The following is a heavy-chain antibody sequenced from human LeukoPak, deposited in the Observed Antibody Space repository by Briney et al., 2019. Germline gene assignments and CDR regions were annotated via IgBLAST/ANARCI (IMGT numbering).Heavy chain of an antibody. D-gene: IGHD2-8*01. CDR1: GVTFSSSW. V-gene: IGHV3-7*01. CDR2: IKQDGSRK. CDR3: ARGDEGETTNGGYYFNY. J-gene: IGHJ4*02. Sequence: GGSLRLSCAASGVTFSSSWMSWVRQAPGKGLEWVANIKQDGSRKLYVDSVQGRFTISRDNAKNSLYLQMNSLRAEDTAVYYCARGDEGETTNGGYYFNYWGQGTLVTVSS.